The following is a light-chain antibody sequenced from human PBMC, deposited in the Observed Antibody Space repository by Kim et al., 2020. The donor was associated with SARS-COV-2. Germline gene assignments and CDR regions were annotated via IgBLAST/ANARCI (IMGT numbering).Light chain of an antibody. V-gene: IGLV3-19*01. J-gene: IGLJ3*02. CDR2: GRN. Sequence: YYASWYQQKPRQAPVVVIYGRNHRPSGIPDRFSGSNSGNTASLTITGAQAEDEADYYCNSRDSSGNHLVFGGGTQLTVL. CDR1: YY. CDR3: NSRDSSGNHLV.